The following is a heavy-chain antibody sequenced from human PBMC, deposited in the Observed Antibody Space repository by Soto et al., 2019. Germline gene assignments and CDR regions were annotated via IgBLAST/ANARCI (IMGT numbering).Heavy chain of an antibody. D-gene: IGHD2-2*01. CDR2: IYPGDSDT. V-gene: IGHV5-51*01. Sequence: GESLKISCKGSGYSFTSYWIGWVRQMPGKGLEWMGIIYPGDSDTRYSPSFQGQVTISADKSISTAYLQWSSLKASDTAMYYCARHLVGVPAAMGIYDAFDIWGQGTMVTVSS. CDR1: GYSFTSYW. J-gene: IGHJ3*02. CDR3: ARHLVGVPAAMGIYDAFDI.